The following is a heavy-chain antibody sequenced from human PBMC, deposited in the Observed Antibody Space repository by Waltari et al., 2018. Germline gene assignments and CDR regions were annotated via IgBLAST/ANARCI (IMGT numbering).Heavy chain of an antibody. J-gene: IGHJ5*02. V-gene: IGHV4-38-2*02. Sequence: QVQVQESGPGLVKPSETLSLSCLVSGTSCRSGCYWGWIRQSPEKGLDWIGSINFSGKKFYSPSLRGRVTLSVDTSKNEVSLSLTSVTAADSAIYFCARGTDYDSSGYYYKHFDPWGQGTHVTVSS. CDR3: ARGTDYDSSGYYYKHFDP. D-gene: IGHD3-22*01. CDR1: GTSCRSGCY. CDR2: INFSGKK.